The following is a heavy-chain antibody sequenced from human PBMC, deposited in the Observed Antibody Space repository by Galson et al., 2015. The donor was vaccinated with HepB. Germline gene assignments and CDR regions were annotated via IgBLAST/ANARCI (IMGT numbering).Heavy chain of an antibody. J-gene: IGHJ4*02. D-gene: IGHD6-13*01. V-gene: IGHV3-66*01. CDR3: AREATSSSWFFDY. Sequence: SLRLSCAASGFTVSSNYMSWVRQAPGKGLEWVSVIYSGGSTYYADSVKGRFTISRDNSKNTLYLQMNSLRAEDTAVYYCAREATSSSWFFDYWGQGTLVTVSS. CDR1: GFTVSSNY. CDR2: IYSGGST.